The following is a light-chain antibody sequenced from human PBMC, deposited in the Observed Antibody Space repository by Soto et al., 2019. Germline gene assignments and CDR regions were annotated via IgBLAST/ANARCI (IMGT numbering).Light chain of an antibody. V-gene: IGKV1-5*01. Sequence: DSQMTQTPSTLSASVGEKVTINCRASQSISTQLAWYQQKPGKAPKLLLSGAFSLESGVPSRFSGSGSGTEFTLTISSLQPDDFATYYCQQYYSYSSFGQGGKVVI. J-gene: IGKJ1*01. CDR2: GAF. CDR1: QSISTQ. CDR3: QQYYSYSS.